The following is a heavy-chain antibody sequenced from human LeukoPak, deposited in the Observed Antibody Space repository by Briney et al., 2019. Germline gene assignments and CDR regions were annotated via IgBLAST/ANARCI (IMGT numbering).Heavy chain of an antibody. J-gene: IGHJ4*02. Sequence: GESLKISCKGSGYRFSSYWIGWVRQMPRKGLEWMGITYPGDSETRYSPSFQGQVTISADKSISTAYLQWSSLKASSTAMYYCVRALGYCSSGSCYYYDYWGQGTLVTVSS. CDR2: TYPGDSET. V-gene: IGHV5-51*01. CDR3: VRALGYCSSGSCYYYDY. D-gene: IGHD2-15*01. CDR1: GYRFSSYW.